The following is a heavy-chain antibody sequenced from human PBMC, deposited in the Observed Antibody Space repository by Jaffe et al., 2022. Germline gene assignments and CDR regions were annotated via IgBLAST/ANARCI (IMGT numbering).Heavy chain of an antibody. V-gene: IGHV3-23*01. J-gene: IGHJ6*03. CDR1: GFTFSSYA. CDR2: ITGSGGRS. Sequence: EVQLLESGGGLVQPGGSLRLSCAASGFTFSSYAMSWVRQAPGKGLEWVSGITGSGGRSYYADSVKGRFTISRDTSKNTLYLEMSSLRAEDTAVYYCAKESLVADQYSYYHMDVWGKGTTVTVSS. CDR3: AKESLVADQYSYYHMDV.